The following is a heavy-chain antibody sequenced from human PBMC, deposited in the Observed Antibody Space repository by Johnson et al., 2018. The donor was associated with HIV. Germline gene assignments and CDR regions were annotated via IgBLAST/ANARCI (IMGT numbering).Heavy chain of an antibody. J-gene: IGHJ3*02. D-gene: IGHD3-10*01. Sequence: VRLVESGGGLVQPGGSLRLSCAASGFTVSRNYMNWVRQAPGKGLEWVSVIYSGGSTYYADSVKGRFTISRDSSKNTLYIQMNSLRAEDTAMYYCARSPGEADAFDIWGQGTMVTVSS. CDR2: IYSGGST. V-gene: IGHV3-66*02. CDR3: ARSPGEADAFDI. CDR1: GFTVSRNY.